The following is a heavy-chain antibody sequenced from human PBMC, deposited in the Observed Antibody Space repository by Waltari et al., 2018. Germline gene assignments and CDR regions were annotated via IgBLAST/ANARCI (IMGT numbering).Heavy chain of an antibody. J-gene: IGHJ4*02. CDR1: GFTFSSYS. CDR3: AKDLDDYGDY. Sequence: EVQLVESGGGLVKPGGSLRLSCAASGFTFSSYSMNWVRQAPGKGLEWVSSISSSSSYIYYADSVKGRFTISRDNAKNSLYLQMNSLRAEDTAVYYCAKDLDDYGDYWGQGTLVTVSS. CDR2: ISSSSSYI. V-gene: IGHV3-21*01.